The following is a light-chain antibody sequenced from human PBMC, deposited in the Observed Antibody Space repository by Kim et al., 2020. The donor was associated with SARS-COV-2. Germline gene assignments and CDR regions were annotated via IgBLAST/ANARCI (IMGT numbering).Light chain of an antibody. Sequence: SYELTQPPSVSVAPGKTARITCGGNNIGSKSVHWYQQKPGQAPVLVIYYDSDRPSGIPERFSVSNSGNTATLTISRVEAGDEADYYCQVWDRSSDNVVFGGGTQLTVL. J-gene: IGLJ2*01. CDR2: YDS. V-gene: IGLV3-21*04. CDR3: QVWDRSSDNVV. CDR1: NIGSKS.